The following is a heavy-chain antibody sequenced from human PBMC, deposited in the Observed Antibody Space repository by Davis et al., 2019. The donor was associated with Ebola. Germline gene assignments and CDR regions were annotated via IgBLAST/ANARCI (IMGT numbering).Heavy chain of an antibody. CDR1: GGSFSGYY. CDR2: INHSGST. Sequence: MPSETLSLTCAVYGGSFSGYYWSWIRQPPGKGLEWIGEINHSGSTNYNPSLKSRVTISVDTSKNQFSLKLSSVTAADTAVYYCARAIAARFDPWGQGTLVTVSS. V-gene: IGHV4-34*01. CDR3: ARAIAARFDP. D-gene: IGHD6-6*01. J-gene: IGHJ5*02.